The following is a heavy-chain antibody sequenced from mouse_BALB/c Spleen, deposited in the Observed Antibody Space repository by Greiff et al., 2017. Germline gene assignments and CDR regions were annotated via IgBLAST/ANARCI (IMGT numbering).Heavy chain of an antibody. Sequence: EVQLVESGGGLVQPGGSRKLSCAASGFTFSSFGMHWVRQAPEKGLEWVAYISSGSSTIYYADTVKGRFTISRDNPKNTLFLQMTSLRSEDTAMYYCAREVWGYAMDYWGQGTSVTVSS. CDR1: GFTFSSFG. V-gene: IGHV5-17*02. CDR2: ISSGSSTI. J-gene: IGHJ4*01. D-gene: IGHD2-10*02. CDR3: AREVWGYAMDY.